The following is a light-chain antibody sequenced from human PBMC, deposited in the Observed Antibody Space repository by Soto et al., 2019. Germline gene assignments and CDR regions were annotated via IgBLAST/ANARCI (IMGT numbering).Light chain of an antibody. CDR1: QSVGSH. CDR3: QQRINWLT. J-gene: IGKJ4*01. V-gene: IGKV3-11*01. CDR2: DAS. Sequence: EIVLTQSPATLFFSPGEIATLSCRASQSVGSHLAWYQQKPGQAPRLLIYDASNRATGIPARFSGSGSGTDFTLTISSLEPEDFAVYYCQQRINWLTFGGGTKVEIK.